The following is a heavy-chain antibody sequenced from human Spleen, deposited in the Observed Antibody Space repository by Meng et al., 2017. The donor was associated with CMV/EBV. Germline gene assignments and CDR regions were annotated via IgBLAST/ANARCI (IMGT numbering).Heavy chain of an antibody. CDR1: GFIFDDFA. D-gene: IGHD5-12*01. V-gene: IGHV3-9*01. J-gene: IGHJ4*02. CDR3: AGGGKWLRNVGVY. CDR2: ISWDSGNI. Sequence: GGSLRLSCAASGFIFDDFAMHWVRQAPGKGLEWVSGISWDSGNIGYADSVKGRFTISRDNAKNSLYLQMNSLRAEDTAVYYCAGGGKWLRNVGVYWGQGTLVTVSS.